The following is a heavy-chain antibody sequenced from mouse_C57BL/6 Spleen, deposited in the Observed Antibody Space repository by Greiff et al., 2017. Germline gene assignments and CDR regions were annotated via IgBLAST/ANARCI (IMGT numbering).Heavy chain of an antibody. CDR1: GYTFTSYW. Sequence: QVQLQQPGAELVKPGASVKVSCKASGYTFTSYWMHWVKQRPGQGLEWIGRIHPSDSATNSNQKFKGKATLTVDKSSSTAYMQLSSRTSEDAAVYYCSIEYYGYDVDYWGQGTTLTVSS. CDR2: IHPSDSAT. D-gene: IGHD2-2*01. CDR3: SIEYYGYDVDY. J-gene: IGHJ2*01. V-gene: IGHV1-74*01.